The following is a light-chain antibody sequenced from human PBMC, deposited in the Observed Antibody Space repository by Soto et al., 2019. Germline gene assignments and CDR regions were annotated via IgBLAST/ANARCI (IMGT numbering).Light chain of an antibody. J-gene: IGKJ3*01. CDR3: QQSYTRPLFT. Sequence: DIQMTQSPSSLSASVGDRVTITCRASQYINTFLNWYQQKPGKAPKLLIYATSSLQSGVPSRFSGSGSGTEFTLTISGLQPEDFATYYCQQSYTRPLFTFGPGTKVDVK. CDR1: QYINTF. CDR2: ATS. V-gene: IGKV1-39*01.